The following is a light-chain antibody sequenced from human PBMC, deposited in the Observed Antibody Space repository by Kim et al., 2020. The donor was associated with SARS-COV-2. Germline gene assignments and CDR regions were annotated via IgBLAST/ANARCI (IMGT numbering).Light chain of an antibody. J-gene: IGLJ1*01. V-gene: IGLV3-1*01. CDR1: KLGDKY. CDR3: EAWDSSAGV. CDR2: QDS. Sequence: SYELTQPPSVSVSPGQTASITCSGDKLGDKYACWYQQKPGQSPVLVIYQDSRRPSGIPERFSGSNSGNTVTLTISETQAMDEADYYCEAWDSSAGVFGTGTKVTVL.